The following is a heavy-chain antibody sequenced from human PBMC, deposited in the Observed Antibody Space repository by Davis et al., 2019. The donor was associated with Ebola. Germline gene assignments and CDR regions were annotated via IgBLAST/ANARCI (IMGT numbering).Heavy chain of an antibody. CDR1: GGSISSGDYY. CDR2: IYYSGST. V-gene: IGHV4-39*01. CDR3: ARGYRTTRWYFDL. Sequence: PSETLSLTCTVSGGSISSGDYYWTWIRQPPGKGLEWIGSIYYSGSTYYNPSLKSRVTISVDTSKNQFSLKLTSVTAADTAVYFCARGYRTTRWYFDLWGRGTLVTVSS. J-gene: IGHJ2*01. D-gene: IGHD4-11*01.